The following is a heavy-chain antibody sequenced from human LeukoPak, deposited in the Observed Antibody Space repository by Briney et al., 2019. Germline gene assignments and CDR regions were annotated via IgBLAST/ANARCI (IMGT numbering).Heavy chain of an antibody. Sequence: ASVKVSCKASVYTFTSYGISWGRQAPGQGLEWMGWISAYNGNTNYAQKLHCRVTITTQTSTSTAHMELRSLRSDDPAVYYCARVGSGWYNAFDIWGQGTMVTVSS. D-gene: IGHD6-19*01. CDR3: ARVGSGWYNAFDI. V-gene: IGHV1-18*01. CDR2: ISAYNGNT. CDR1: VYTFTSYG. J-gene: IGHJ3*02.